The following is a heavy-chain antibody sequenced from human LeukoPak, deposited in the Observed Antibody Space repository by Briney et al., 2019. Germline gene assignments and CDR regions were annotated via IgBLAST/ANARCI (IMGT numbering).Heavy chain of an antibody. V-gene: IGHV3-21*01. CDR3: AGTYYYYNGMDV. J-gene: IGHJ6*04. Sequence: GGSLRLSCAASGFTFNSYSMNWVRQAPGKGLEWVSFISSSSSYIYYADSVKGRFTISRDNAKNSLYLQMNSLRAEDTAVYYCAGTYYYYNGMDVWGKGTTVTVSS. CDR1: GFTFNSYS. CDR2: ISSSSSYI.